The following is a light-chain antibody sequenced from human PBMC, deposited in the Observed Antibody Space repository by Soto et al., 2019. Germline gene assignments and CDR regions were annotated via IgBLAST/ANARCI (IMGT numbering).Light chain of an antibody. J-gene: IGKJ1*01. CDR3: QQYISYRA. CDR2: KAS. CDR1: QSIDTW. Sequence: DNQAIPNPSTPSGSVGDTVTITCRASQSIDTWLAWHQQKPGRAPKLLISKASILESGVPSRFSGSGSGTDFTLTINGLQPDDFAIYYCQQYISYRAFGQGTKV. V-gene: IGKV1-5*03.